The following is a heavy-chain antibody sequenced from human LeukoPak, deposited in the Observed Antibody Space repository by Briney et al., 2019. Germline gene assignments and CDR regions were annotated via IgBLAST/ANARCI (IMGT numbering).Heavy chain of an antibody. CDR1: GGSISIYY. D-gene: IGHD6-19*01. CDR3: ARNHYGYSSGWSWFDP. V-gene: IGHV4-59*01. Sequence: KTSETLSLTCTVSGGSISIYYWSWIRQPPGRGLEWIGYIYYSGSTNYNPSLKSRVIISVDTSKDQFSLKLSSVTAADTAVYYCARNHYGYSSGWSWFDPWGQGSLVTVYS. J-gene: IGHJ5*02. CDR2: IYYSGST.